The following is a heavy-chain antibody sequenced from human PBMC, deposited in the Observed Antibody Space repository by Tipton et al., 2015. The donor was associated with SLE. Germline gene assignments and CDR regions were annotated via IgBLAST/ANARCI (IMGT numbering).Heavy chain of an antibody. CDR2: ISVSGGST. CDR1: GFTFSSYA. CDR3: AKLDSSSTFFDY. Sequence: GSLRLSCAASGFTFSSYAMSWVRQAPGKGLEWVSAISVSGGSTYYADSVKGRFTISRDNSKNTLYLQMNSLRAEDTAIYYCAKLDSSSTFFDYWGQGTLVTVSS. D-gene: IGHD6-6*01. V-gene: IGHV3-23*01. J-gene: IGHJ4*02.